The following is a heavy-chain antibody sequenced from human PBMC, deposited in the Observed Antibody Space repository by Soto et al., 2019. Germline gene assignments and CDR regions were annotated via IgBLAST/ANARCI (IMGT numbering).Heavy chain of an antibody. V-gene: IGHV4-34*01. Sequence: QVQLQQWGAGLLKPSETLSLTCAVYGGSFSGYYWSWIRQPPGKGLEWIGEINHSGSTNYNPSLKSRVTISVDTSKNQFSLKLSSVTAADTAVYYCARVLVVPAAIQVDWFDPWGQGTLVTVSS. CDR3: ARVLVVPAAIQVDWFDP. J-gene: IGHJ5*02. CDR1: GGSFSGYY. D-gene: IGHD2-2*02. CDR2: INHSGST.